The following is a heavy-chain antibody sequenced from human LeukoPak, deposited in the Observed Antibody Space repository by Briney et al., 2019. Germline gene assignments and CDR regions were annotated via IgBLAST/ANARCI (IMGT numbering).Heavy chain of an antibody. CDR3: ARPLLGPYYFDY. D-gene: IGHD3-10*01. Sequence: GESLKISCQGSGYSFTSYWIGWVRQMPGQGLEWMGIIYPGDSDTRYSPSFQGQVTISADKSISTAYLQWSSLRASDTAMYYCARPLLGPYYFDYWGQGTLLTVSS. CDR2: IYPGDSDT. V-gene: IGHV5-51*01. CDR1: GYSFTSYW. J-gene: IGHJ4*02.